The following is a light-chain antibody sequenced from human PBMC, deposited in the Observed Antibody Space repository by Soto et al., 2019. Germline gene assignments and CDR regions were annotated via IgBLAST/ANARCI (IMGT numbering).Light chain of an antibody. J-gene: IGLJ3*02. CDR1: SSDVGGYNY. CDR3: SSYTGSTPVV. CDR2: EVS. Sequence: QSVLTQPASVSGSPGQSITISCTGTSSDVGGYNYVSWYQQHPGKAPRLMIYEVSNRPSGVSNRFSGSKSGNTASLTISGLQAEDEADYYCSSYTGSTPVVFGGGTQLTVL. V-gene: IGLV2-14*01.